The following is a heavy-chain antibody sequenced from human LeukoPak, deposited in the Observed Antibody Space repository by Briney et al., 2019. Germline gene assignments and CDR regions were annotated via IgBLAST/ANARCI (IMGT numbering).Heavy chain of an antibody. Sequence: SVTVSFKASGGTFISYTISWVRQAPGQGLEWMGRIIPILGIANYAQKFQGRVTITADKSTSTAYMELSSLRSEDAAVYSCARGLVVTSAFDYWGQGTLVTVSS. D-gene: IGHD4-23*01. J-gene: IGHJ4*02. CDR2: IIPILGIA. CDR3: ARGLVVTSAFDY. V-gene: IGHV1-69*02. CDR1: GGTFISYT.